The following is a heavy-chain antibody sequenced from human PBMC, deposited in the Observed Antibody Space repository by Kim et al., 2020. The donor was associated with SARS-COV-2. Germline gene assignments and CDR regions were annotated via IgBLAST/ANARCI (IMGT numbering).Heavy chain of an antibody. CDR3: ARAGAAGMGPAY. J-gene: IGHJ4*02. CDR1: GYSFTSKP. CDR2: IKTHTGDP. V-gene: IGHV7-4-1*02. D-gene: IGHD6-25*01. Sequence: ASVNVSCKASGYSFTSKPVNWVRQAPGQGLEWMGWIKTHTGDPTYAQDFTGRFVFSLDTSVNTAYLQINDLQIADTAVYYCARAGAAGMGPAYWGQGTLVTVSS.